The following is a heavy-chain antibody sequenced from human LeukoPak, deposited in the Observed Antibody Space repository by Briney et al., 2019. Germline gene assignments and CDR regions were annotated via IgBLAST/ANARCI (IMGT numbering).Heavy chain of an antibody. J-gene: IGHJ4*02. CDR1: GYSISSGYY. CDR2: IYHSGST. CDR3: ASPQNYGGNSY. V-gene: IGHV4-38-2*02. D-gene: IGHD4-23*01. Sequence: SETLSLTCTVSGYSISSGYYWGWIRQPPGKGLEWIGSIYHSGSTYYNPSLKSRVTISVDTSKNQFSPKLSSVTAADTAVYYCASPQNYGGNSYWGQGTLVTVSS.